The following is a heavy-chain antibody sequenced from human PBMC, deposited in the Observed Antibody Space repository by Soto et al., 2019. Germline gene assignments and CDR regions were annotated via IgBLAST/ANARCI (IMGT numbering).Heavy chain of an antibody. V-gene: IGHV4-61*08. J-gene: IGHJ4*02. CDR1: GGSISSGGYS. CDR3: ARRYGGNFYY. Sequence: SETLSLTCAVSGGSISSGGYSWSWIRQPPGKGLEWIGYIYYSGSTNYNPSLKSRVTISVDTSKNQFSLKLSSVTAADTAVYYCARRYGGNFYYWGKGTLVTVSS. CDR2: IYYSGST. D-gene: IGHD1-26*01.